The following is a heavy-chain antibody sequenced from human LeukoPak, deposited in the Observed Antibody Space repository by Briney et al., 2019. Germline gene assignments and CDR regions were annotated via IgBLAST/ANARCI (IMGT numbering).Heavy chain of an antibody. CDR3: AREYYDYVWGSYRNNYFDY. J-gene: IGHJ4*02. V-gene: IGHV4-39*02. Sequence: SETLSLTCTVSGGSISSNGYYWGWIRQPPGKGLECIGSIHYSGTTYDNPSLKSRVTLSVDTSKNQFSLKLSSVTAADTAVYYCAREYYDYVWGSYRNNYFDYWGQGTLVTVSS. CDR1: GGSISSNGYY. CDR2: IHYSGTT. D-gene: IGHD3-16*02.